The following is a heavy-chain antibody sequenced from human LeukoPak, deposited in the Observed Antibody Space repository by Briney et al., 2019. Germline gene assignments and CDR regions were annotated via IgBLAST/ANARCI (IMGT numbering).Heavy chain of an antibody. CDR3: ARDGNSGYDLTYYYGMDV. V-gene: IGHV3-30-3*01. CDR1: GFIFSSFA. Sequence: GGSLRLSCAASGFIFSSFAMHWVRQAPGKGLEWVAVTPYDGNNKYYSDSVKGRFTISRDNSKNTLYLQTNSLRAEGTALYYCARDGNSGYDLTYYYGMDVWGQGTTVTVSS. CDR2: TPYDGNNK. J-gene: IGHJ6*02. D-gene: IGHD5-12*01.